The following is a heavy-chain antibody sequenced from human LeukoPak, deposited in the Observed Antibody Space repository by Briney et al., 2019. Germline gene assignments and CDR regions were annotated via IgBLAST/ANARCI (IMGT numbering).Heavy chain of an antibody. CDR1: GFTFSDYG. J-gene: IGHJ4*02. CDR3: ASEEPWGYFFDY. D-gene: IGHD3-16*01. V-gene: IGHV3-30*03. Sequence: PGGSLRLSCATSGFTFSDYGMHWVRQAPGKGLEWVALISFDGSNIYYTDSVKGRFTISRDNSKNTLYLQMNSLRAEDTAVYFCASEEPWGYFFDYWGQGTLVTVSS. CDR2: ISFDGSNI.